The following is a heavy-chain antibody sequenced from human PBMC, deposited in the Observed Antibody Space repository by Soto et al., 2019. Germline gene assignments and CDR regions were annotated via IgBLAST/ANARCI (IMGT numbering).Heavy chain of an antibody. CDR2: INHSGST. CDR3: ARWTYYYGSGSYNGWFDP. D-gene: IGHD3-10*01. J-gene: IGHJ5*02. CDR1: GGSFSGYY. V-gene: IGHV4-34*01. Sequence: XETLSLTCAVYGGSFSGYYWSWIRQPPGKGLEWIGEINHSGSTNYNPSLKSRVTISVDTSKNQFSLKLSSVTAADTAVYYCARWTYYYGSGSYNGWFDPWGQGTLVTVSS.